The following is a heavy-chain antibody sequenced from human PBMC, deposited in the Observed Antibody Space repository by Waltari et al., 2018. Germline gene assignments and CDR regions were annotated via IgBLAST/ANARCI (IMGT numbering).Heavy chain of an antibody. J-gene: IGHJ6*02. CDR2: IYSGGST. CDR3: AREDYDILTGYVYYYGMDV. Sequence: EVQLVESGGGLIQPGGSLRLSCAASGFTVSSNYMSWVRQPPGRGLEWVSVIYSGGSTYYADSVKGRFTISRDNSKNTLYLQMNSLRAEDTAVYYCAREDYDILTGYVYYYGMDVWGQGTTVTVSS. D-gene: IGHD3-9*01. CDR1: GFTVSSNY. V-gene: IGHV3-53*01.